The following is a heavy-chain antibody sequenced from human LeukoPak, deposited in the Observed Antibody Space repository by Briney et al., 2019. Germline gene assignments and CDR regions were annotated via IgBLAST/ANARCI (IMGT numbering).Heavy chain of an antibody. D-gene: IGHD3-22*01. CDR2: ITGSDPTT. CDR3: ARGNYYDSSGYFDY. CDR1: GFTFRNSA. V-gene: IGHV3-23*01. Sequence: PGGSLRLSCAASGFTFRNSAMSWVRQAPGRGLEWVSTITGSDPTTYYADSVKGRFTISRDNAKNSLYLQMNSLRAEDTAVYYCARGNYYDSSGYFDYWGQGTLVTVSS. J-gene: IGHJ4*02.